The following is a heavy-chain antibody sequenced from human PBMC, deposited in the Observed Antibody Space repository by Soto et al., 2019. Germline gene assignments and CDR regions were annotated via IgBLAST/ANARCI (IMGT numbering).Heavy chain of an antibody. CDR1: GFIFSDYA. J-gene: IGHJ1*01. Sequence: GGSLRLSCVASGFIFSDYAMHWARQAPGKGLEWVALISPAGTNQYYADSAKGRFTISRDNSKNTLYLQMNSLRPEDTGLYYCARENSRISPRLFQHWGHGTLVTVS. CDR3: ARENSRISPRLFQH. CDR2: ISPAGTNQ. D-gene: IGHD6-6*01. V-gene: IGHV3-30-3*01.